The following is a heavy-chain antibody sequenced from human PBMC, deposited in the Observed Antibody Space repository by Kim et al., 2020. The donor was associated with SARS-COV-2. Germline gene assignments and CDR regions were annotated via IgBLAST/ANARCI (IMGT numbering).Heavy chain of an antibody. D-gene: IGHD3-22*01. CDR2: GSI. CDR3: AKAHDSRDY. Sequence: GSIGYADSVKGRFTISRDNAKNSLYLQMNSLRAEDTALYYCAKAHDSRDYWGQGTLVTVSS. V-gene: IGHV3-9*01. J-gene: IGHJ4*02.